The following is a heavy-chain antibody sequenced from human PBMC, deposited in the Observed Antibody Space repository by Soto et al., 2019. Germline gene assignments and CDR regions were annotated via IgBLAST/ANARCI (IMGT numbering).Heavy chain of an antibody. CDR1: GYTFTTYG. Sequence: ASVKGSCKASGYTFTTYGIDWVRQAPGQGLEWMGWISGYNGNTNYAQKLQGRVTMTSDTSTNTAYMELRSLRSDDTAVYYCAREYGNYGPDYWGQGTLVTVSS. D-gene: IGHD4-17*01. V-gene: IGHV1-18*01. CDR2: ISGYNGNT. J-gene: IGHJ4*02. CDR3: AREYGNYGPDY.